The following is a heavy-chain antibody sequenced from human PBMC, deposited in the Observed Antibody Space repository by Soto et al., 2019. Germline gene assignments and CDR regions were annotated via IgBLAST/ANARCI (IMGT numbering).Heavy chain of an antibody. V-gene: IGHV3-48*01. Sequence: EVQLVESGGSLVQPGGSLRLSCATSGFPFRFFSLNWVRQAPGKGPEWVSYASNDDISYADSVRGRFTISRDTGKTSLYLQMNSLRVDDTAVYYCVRDHQWAFDYWGQGILVTVSS. CDR1: GFPFRFFS. CDR3: VRDHQWAFDY. D-gene: IGHD2-8*01. J-gene: IGHJ4*02. CDR2: ASNDDI.